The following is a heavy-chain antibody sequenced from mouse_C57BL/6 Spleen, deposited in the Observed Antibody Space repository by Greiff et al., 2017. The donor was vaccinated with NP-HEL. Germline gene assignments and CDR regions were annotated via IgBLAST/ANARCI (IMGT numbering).Heavy chain of an antibody. V-gene: IGHV1-50*01. CDR2: IDPSDSYT. D-gene: IGHD1-1*01. J-gene: IGHJ1*03. CDR3: ARTTVVATDLYFGV. Sequence: QVQLKQPGAELVKPGASVKLSCKASGYTFTSYWMQWVKQRPGQGLEWIGEIDPSDSYTNYTHKFKGKATLTVDTSSSTAYMQLSSLTSEDSAVYYCARTTVVATDLYFGVWGTGTTVTVSS. CDR1: GYTFTSYW.